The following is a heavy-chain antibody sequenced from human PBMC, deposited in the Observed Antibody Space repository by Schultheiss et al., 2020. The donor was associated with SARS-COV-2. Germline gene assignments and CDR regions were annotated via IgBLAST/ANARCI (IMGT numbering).Heavy chain of an antibody. V-gene: IGHV1-8*01. Sequence: ASVKVSCKASGYTFTSYDINWVRQATGQGLEWMGWMNPNSGNTGYAQKFQGRVTMTRNTSISTAYMELSSLRSEDTAVYFCAISLTTGGGFDIWGQGTMVTVSS. CDR1: GYTFTSYD. CDR3: AISLTTGGGFDI. D-gene: IGHD4-11*01. J-gene: IGHJ3*02. CDR2: MNPNSGNT.